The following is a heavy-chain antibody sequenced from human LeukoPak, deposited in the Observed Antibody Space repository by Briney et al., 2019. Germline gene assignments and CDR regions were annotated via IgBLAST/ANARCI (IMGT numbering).Heavy chain of an antibody. CDR3: ATRAVAAAY. D-gene: IGHD6-19*01. J-gene: IGHJ4*02. CDR2: IISGGNT. CDR1: GFTVGNNH. V-gene: IGHV3-66*01. Sequence: PGGSLRLSCAASGFTVGNNHMNWVRQAPGKGLEWVSLIISGGNTQYADSVKGRFIIFRDSSKNTLYLQINSLRVEDTAVYYCATRAVAAAYWGQGTLATVSA.